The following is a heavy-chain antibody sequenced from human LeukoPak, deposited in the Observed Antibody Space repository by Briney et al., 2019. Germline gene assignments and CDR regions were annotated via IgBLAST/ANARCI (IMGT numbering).Heavy chain of an antibody. CDR2: ISYDGSNK. CDR1: GFTFSSYG. D-gene: IGHD3-10*01. J-gene: IGHJ4*02. Sequence: GRSLRLSCAASGFTFSSYGMHWVRQAPGKGLEWVAVISYDGSNKYYADSVKSRFTISRDDSKNTLYLQMNSLRAEDTAVYYCANENYYGSGSYADHWGQGTLVTVSS. CDR3: ANENYYGSGSYADH. V-gene: IGHV3-30*18.